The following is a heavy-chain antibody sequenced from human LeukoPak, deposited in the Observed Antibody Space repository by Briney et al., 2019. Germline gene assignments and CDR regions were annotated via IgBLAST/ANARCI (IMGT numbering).Heavy chain of an antibody. CDR2: ISYDGSNK. CDR1: GFTLSSYG. D-gene: IGHD4-17*01. V-gene: IGHV3-30*18. J-gene: IGHJ4*02. Sequence: PGGSLRLSCVASGFTLSSYGMRWVRQAPGKGLEWVAVISYDGSNKYYADSVKGRFTISRDNSKNTLYLQMNSLRAEDTAVYYCAKVPHGDYAVDYWGQGTLVTVSS. CDR3: AKVPHGDYAVDY.